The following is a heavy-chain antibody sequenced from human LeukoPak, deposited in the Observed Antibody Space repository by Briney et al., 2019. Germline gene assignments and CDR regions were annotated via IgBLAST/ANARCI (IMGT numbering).Heavy chain of an antibody. CDR3: ARPYFTGAAALEDAFDI. CDR2: IYPGDSDT. CDR1: GYSFTSYW. J-gene: IGHJ3*02. V-gene: IGHV5-51*01. D-gene: IGHD2-2*01. Sequence: GESLKISCKGSGYSFTSYWIGWVRQMPGKGLEWMGIIYPGDSDTRYSPSFQGPVTISADKSISTAYLQWSSLKASDTAMYYCARPYFTGAAALEDAFDIWGQGTMVTVSS.